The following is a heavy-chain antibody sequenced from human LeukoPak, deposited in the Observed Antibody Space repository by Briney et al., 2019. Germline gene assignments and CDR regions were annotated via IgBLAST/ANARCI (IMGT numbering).Heavy chain of an antibody. CDR3: ARGQLEFGGTAPLYYMDV. Sequence: GGSLRLSCAASGFTFSSYAMSWVRQAPGKGLEWVSAISGSGGSTYYADSVKGRFTISRDNSRDTLYLQMNSLRAEDTAVYYCARGQLEFGGTAPLYYMDVWGKGTTVTVSS. J-gene: IGHJ6*03. CDR2: ISGSGGST. V-gene: IGHV3-23*01. CDR1: GFTFSSYA. D-gene: IGHD1-1*01.